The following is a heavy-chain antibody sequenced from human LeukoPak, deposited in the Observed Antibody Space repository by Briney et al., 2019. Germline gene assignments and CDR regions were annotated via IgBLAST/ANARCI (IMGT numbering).Heavy chain of an antibody. Sequence: GGSPRLSCAASGFTFSNYGMHWVRQAPGKGLEWVAFIRYDGNLKYYADSVKGRFSISRDNSKNTLFLQMDSLRAEDTAVYYCAPYCTDGVCRDIDYWGQGTLVTVSS. D-gene: IGHD2-8*01. CDR2: IRYDGNLK. V-gene: IGHV3-30*02. CDR3: APYCTDGVCRDIDY. J-gene: IGHJ4*02. CDR1: GFTFSNYG.